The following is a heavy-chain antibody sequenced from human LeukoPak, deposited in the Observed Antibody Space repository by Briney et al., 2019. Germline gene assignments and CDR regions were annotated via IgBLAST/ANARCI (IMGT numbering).Heavy chain of an antibody. CDR2: INPSGGST. CDR3: AREHPLGVAAGTSHVFGP. CDR1: GYTFTSYY. Sequence: ASVKVSCKASGYTFTSYYMHWVRQAPGQGLEWMGIINPSGGSTSYAQKFQGRVTMTRDTSTSTVYMELSSLRSEDTAVYYCAREHPLGVAAGTSHVFGPWGQGTLVTVSS. J-gene: IGHJ5*02. D-gene: IGHD6-13*01. V-gene: IGHV1-46*01.